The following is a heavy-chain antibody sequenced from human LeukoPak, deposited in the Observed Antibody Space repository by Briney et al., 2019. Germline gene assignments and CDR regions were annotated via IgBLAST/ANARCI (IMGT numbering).Heavy chain of an antibody. Sequence: QPGGSLRLSCAASGFTFSSYAMSWVRQAPGKGLEWVSAISGSGGSTYYADSVKGRFTISRDNSKNTLYLQMDSLRVEDTALYYCAREAKAGSSLYFDYWGQGTLVTVSS. D-gene: IGHD6-6*01. J-gene: IGHJ4*02. CDR2: ISGSGGST. CDR3: AREAKAGSSLYFDY. V-gene: IGHV3-23*01. CDR1: GFTFSSYA.